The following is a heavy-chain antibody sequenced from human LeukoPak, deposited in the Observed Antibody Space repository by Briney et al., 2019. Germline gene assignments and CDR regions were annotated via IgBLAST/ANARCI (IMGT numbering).Heavy chain of an antibody. CDR2: ISSSSSTI. Sequence: GGSLRLSCAASGFTFSSYSMNRVRQAPGKGLEWVSYISSSSSTIYYADSVKGRFTISRDNAKNSLYLQMSSLRAEDTAVYYCASGVFFDYWGQGTLVTVSS. D-gene: IGHD6-13*01. CDR3: ASGVFFDY. V-gene: IGHV3-48*04. CDR1: GFTFSSYS. J-gene: IGHJ4*02.